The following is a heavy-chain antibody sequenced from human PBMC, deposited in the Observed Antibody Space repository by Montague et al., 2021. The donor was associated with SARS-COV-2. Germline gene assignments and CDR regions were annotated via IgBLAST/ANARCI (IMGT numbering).Heavy chain of an antibody. CDR3: ARVSDFWSGYYTAVGAFDI. CDR1: GGSISSYC. Sequence: SETLSLTCTVSGGSISSYCWSWIRQPPGKGLEWIGYTYYSGSTNYNPSLKSRVTISVDTSKNQFSLKLSSVTAADTAVYYCARVSDFWSGYYTAVGAFDIWGQGTMVTVSS. J-gene: IGHJ3*02. V-gene: IGHV4-59*01. D-gene: IGHD3-3*01. CDR2: TYYSGST.